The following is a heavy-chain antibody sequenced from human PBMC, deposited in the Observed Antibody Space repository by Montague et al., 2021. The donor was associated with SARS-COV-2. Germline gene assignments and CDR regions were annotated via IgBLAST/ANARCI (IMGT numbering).Heavy chain of an antibody. CDR1: GFSFSTYA. V-gene: IGHV3-30*03. Sequence: SLRLSCAASGFSFSTYAMHWVRQAPGKGLEWVALVAYDGINKYYGDSVKGRFTISRDNSKNTLYLQMNSLRAEDTAVYYCVTAAAAYFYYGMDVWGQGTTVTVSS. CDR3: VTAAAAYFYYGMDV. J-gene: IGHJ6*02. D-gene: IGHD6-13*01. CDR2: VAYDGINK.